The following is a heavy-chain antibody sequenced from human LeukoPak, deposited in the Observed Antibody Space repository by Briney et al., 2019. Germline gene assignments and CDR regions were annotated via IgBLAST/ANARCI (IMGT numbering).Heavy chain of an antibody. CDR1: GYTFTNYG. J-gene: IGHJ4*02. CDR2: ISAYNGDT. V-gene: IGHV1-18*01. CDR3: ARDLPDLTYSYDSSGLDY. Sequence: ASEKVSCKASGYTFTNYGISWVRQAPGQGLEWMGWISAYNGDTNYAQMLQGRVTLTTDASTNTAYMELRSLRSDDTAVYYCARDLPDLTYSYDSSGLDYWGQGTLVTVST. D-gene: IGHD3-22*01.